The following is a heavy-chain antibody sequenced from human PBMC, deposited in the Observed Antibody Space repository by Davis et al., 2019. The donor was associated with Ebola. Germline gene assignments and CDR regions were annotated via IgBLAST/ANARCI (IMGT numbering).Heavy chain of an antibody. CDR1: GGSISSYY. CDR2: IYYSGST. CDR3: ARQLTIFGVVYDY. J-gene: IGHJ4*02. V-gene: IGHV4-59*08. D-gene: IGHD3-3*01. Sequence: SETLSLTCTVSGGSISSYYWSWIRQPPRKGLEWIGYIYYSGSTNYNPSLKSRVTISVDTSKNQFSLKLSSVTAADTAVYYCARQLTIFGVVYDYWGQGTLVTVSS.